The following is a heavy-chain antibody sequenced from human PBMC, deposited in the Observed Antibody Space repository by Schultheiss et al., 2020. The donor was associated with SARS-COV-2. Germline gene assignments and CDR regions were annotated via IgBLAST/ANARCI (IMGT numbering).Heavy chain of an antibody. D-gene: IGHD5-12*01. Sequence: GGSLRLSCAASGFTFDDYAMHWVRQAPGKGLEWVSRIYTDGSSTSYADSVKGRFTISRDNAKNTLYLQMNSLRAEDTAVYYCARDHEPAALYSGYGKWGQGTLVTVSS. CDR3: ARDHEPAALYSGYGK. CDR2: IYTDGSST. J-gene: IGHJ4*02. V-gene: IGHV3-74*01. CDR1: GFTFDDYA.